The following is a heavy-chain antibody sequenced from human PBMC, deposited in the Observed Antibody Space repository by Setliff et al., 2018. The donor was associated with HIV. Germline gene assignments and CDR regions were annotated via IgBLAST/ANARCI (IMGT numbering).Heavy chain of an antibody. D-gene: IGHD2-15*01. V-gene: IGHV3-20*04. CDR2: INWNGGSI. J-gene: IGHJ4*02. Sequence: LRLFCTASGLTVRGNYMSWVRQAPGKGLEWVSGINWNGGSIGYADSVKGRFAISRDNGKNSLYLQMNSLRVEDTALYYCARGFCSGGSCYYFPPLDCWGQGTLVTVSS. CDR3: ARGFCSGGSCYYFPPLDC. CDR1: GLTVRGNY.